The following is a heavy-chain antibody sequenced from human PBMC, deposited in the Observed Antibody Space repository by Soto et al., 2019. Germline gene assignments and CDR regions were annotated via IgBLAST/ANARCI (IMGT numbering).Heavy chain of an antibody. Sequence: PSETLSLTCTVSGASIDTYYWSWLRQPPGKGLERLGYIYYSASTNYNPSLKSRVTISVDTSKNQFSLKLSSVTAADTAVYYCARVSVVRGVTRFDPWGQGTLVTVSS. D-gene: IGHD3-10*01. CDR2: IYYSAST. V-gene: IGHV4-59*01. CDR3: ARVSVVRGVTRFDP. CDR1: GASIDTYY. J-gene: IGHJ5*02.